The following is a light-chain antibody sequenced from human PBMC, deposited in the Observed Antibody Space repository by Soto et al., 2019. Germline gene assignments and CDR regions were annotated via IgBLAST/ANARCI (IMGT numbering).Light chain of an antibody. CDR1: QSVLYRSNNKNY. CDR2: WAS. J-gene: IGKJ3*01. CDR3: QQYYDTPFT. V-gene: IGKV4-1*01. Sequence: DIVMTQSPDSLAVSLGERATINCKSSQSVLYRSNNKNYLAWYQQKPGQPPKLLIYWASTRESGVPDRFSGSGSGTDFTLPISSLQAEDVAVYYCQQYYDTPFTFGPGTKVDIK.